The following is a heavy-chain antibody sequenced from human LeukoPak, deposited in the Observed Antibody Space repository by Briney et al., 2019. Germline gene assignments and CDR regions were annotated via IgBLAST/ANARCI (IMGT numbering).Heavy chain of an antibody. V-gene: IGHV3-7*01. J-gene: IGHJ4*02. D-gene: IGHD1-7*01. CDR3: AREFQYNWNYVDYFDY. CDR1: GFTFSSYW. Sequence: GGSLRLSCAASGFTFSSYWMSWVRQAPGKGLEWVANIKQDGSEKYYVDPVKGRFTISRDNAKNSLYLQMNSLRAEDTAVYYCAREFQYNWNYVDYFDYWGQGTLVTASS. CDR2: IKQDGSEK.